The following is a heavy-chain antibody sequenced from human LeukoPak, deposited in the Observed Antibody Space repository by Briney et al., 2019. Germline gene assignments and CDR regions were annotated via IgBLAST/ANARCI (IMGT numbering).Heavy chain of an antibody. Sequence: SETLSLTCAVSGGSISSSNWWSWVRQPPGKGLEWIGEIYHSGSTNYNPSLKSRVTISVDKSKNQFSLKLSSVTAADTAVYYCAIALSSETPFDYWGQGTLVTVSS. CDR1: GGSISSSNW. CDR3: AIALSSETPFDY. J-gene: IGHJ4*02. V-gene: IGHV4-4*02. D-gene: IGHD2-15*01. CDR2: IYHSGST.